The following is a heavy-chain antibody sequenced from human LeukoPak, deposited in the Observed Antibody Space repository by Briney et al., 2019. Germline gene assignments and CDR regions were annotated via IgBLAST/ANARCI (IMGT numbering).Heavy chain of an antibody. CDR1: GFTFSSYG. Sequence: GGSLRLSCAASGFTFSSYGLHWVRQALGKGLEWVAVFWYDGGTKYYADSVKGRFTVSRDNSKNTLYLQMNSLRAEGTALYYCARDKATLVTVDAFDIWGRGTMVTVSS. V-gene: IGHV3-33*01. CDR2: FWYDGGTK. J-gene: IGHJ3*02. CDR3: ARDKATLVTVDAFDI. D-gene: IGHD3-9*01.